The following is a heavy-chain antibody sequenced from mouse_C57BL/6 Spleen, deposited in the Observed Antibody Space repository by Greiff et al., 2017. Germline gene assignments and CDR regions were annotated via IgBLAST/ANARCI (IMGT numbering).Heavy chain of an antibody. Sequence: EVMLVESGGGLVKPGGSLKLSCAASGFTFSDYGMHWVRQAPEQGLEWVAYISSGSSTIYYAATVKGRSTIPRDTAKNTLFLQLTSLRSEDTAMYYGARGVTTGVARYFDVWGTGTTVTVSA. CDR2: ISSGSSTI. CDR1: GFTFSDYG. J-gene: IGHJ1*03. CDR3: ARGVTTGVARYFDV. D-gene: IGHD1-1*01. V-gene: IGHV5-17*01.